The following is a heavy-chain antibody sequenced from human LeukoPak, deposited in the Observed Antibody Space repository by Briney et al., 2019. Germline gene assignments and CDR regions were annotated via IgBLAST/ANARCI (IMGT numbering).Heavy chain of an antibody. D-gene: IGHD3-22*01. J-gene: IGHJ2*01. CDR3: ARDPYYYDSSGYYPWYFDL. V-gene: IGHV4-4*07. CDR2: IYTSGST. CDR1: GGSFSSYY. Sequence: PSETLSLTCAVYGGSFSSYYWSWIRQPAGKGLEWIGRIYTSGSTNYNPSLKSRVTMSVDTSKNQFSLKLSSVTAADTAVYYCARDPYYYDSSGYYPWYFDLWGRGTLVTVSS.